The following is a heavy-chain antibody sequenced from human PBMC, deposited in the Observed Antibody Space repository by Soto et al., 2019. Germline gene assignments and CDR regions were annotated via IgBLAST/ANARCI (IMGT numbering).Heavy chain of an antibody. CDR1: RFSLSTSGVG. D-gene: IGHD3-22*01. V-gene: IGHV2-5*02. Sequence: GXTLVRPTQTLTXTCTFCRFSLSTSGVGVVCMRQPPVKALEWLALIYWDDDKRYSPSLKSRLTITKDTSKHQLVLTMTNMDTVDTATYYCAHSRIYDSSGYYGAFDIWGQGTMVTVSS. CDR3: AHSRIYDSSGYYGAFDI. CDR2: IYWDDDK. J-gene: IGHJ3*02.